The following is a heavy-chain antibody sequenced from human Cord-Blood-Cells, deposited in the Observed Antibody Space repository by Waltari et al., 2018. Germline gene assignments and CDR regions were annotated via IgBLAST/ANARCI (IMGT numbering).Heavy chain of an antibody. D-gene: IGHD2-15*01. V-gene: IGHV5-51*01. CDR2: IYPGDSDT. CDR3: ARPYCSGGSCYSWFDP. Sequence: EVQLVQSGAEVKKPGESLKISCKGSGYSFTSYWIGWVRQMPGKGLEWMGIIYPGDSDTRYSPYFQGQVTISADKSISTDYLQWSSLKASDTAMYYCARPYCSGGSCYSWFDPWGQGTLVTVSS. J-gene: IGHJ5*02. CDR1: GYSFTSYW.